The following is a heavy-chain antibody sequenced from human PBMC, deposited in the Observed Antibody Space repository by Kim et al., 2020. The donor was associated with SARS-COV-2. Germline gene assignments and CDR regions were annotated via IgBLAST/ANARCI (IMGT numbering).Heavy chain of an antibody. CDR1: GYTFTSYG. D-gene: IGHD3-9*01. Sequence: ASVKVSCKASGYTFTSYGISWVRQAPGQGLEWMGWISAYNGNTNYAQKLQGRVTMTTDTSTSTAYMELRSLRSDDTAVYYCARDLADFDWLLYLDYWGQGTLVTVSS. J-gene: IGHJ4*02. CDR2: ISAYNGNT. V-gene: IGHV1-18*01. CDR3: ARDLADFDWLLYLDY.